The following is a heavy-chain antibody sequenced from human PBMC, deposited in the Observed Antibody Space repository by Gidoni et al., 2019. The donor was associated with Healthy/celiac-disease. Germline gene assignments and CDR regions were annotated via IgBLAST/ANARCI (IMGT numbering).Heavy chain of an antibody. J-gene: IGHJ5*02. CDR1: GSTFTGYS. CDR3: AREEPVVGITMIVDSFFLPYNWFDP. CDR2: LNPNRGGT. D-gene: IGHD3-22*01. Sequence: QVQLVQSGAEVKKPGASVKVSCKASGSTFTGYSMHSLRQSSGLGLEWMGWLNPNRGGTNYAQKFQGRVTMTRDTSISTAYMELSRLRSDDTAVYYCAREEPVVGITMIVDSFFLPYNWFDPWGQGTLVTVSS. V-gene: IGHV1-2*02.